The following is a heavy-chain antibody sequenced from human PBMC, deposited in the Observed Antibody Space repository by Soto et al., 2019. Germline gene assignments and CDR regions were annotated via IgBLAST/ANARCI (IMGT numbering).Heavy chain of an antibody. CDR3: AKQDGGWYSAGGDGMDV. CDR2: ISYDGSNK. Sequence: QVQLVESGGGVVQPVRSLRLSCAASGFTFSSYGMHWVRQAPGKGLEWVAVISYDGSNKYYADSVKGRFTISRDNSKNTLYLQMNSLRAEDTAVYYCAKQDGGWYSAGGDGMDVWGQGTTVTVSS. V-gene: IGHV3-30*18. D-gene: IGHD6-19*01. CDR1: GFTFSSYG. J-gene: IGHJ6*02.